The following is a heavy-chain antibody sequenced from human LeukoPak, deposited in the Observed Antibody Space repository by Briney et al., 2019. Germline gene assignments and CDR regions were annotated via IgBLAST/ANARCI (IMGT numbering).Heavy chain of an antibody. J-gene: IGHJ4*02. CDR2: IYTSGST. D-gene: IGHD3/OR15-3a*01. CDR1: GGSISSYY. Sequence: SETLSLTCTVSGGSISSYYWSWIRQPAGKGLEWIGRIYTSGSTNYNPSLKSRVTMSVDTSKNQISLRLTSVTATDTAMYYCARQTGSGLFTLPGGQGTLVTVSS. CDR3: ARQTGSGLFTLP. V-gene: IGHV4-4*07.